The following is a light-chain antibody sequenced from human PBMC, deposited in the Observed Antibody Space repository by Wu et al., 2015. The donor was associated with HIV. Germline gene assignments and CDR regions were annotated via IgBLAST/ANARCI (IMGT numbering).Light chain of an antibody. Sequence: EIVLTQSPATLSLSPGERATLSCRASQSISDSLAWYQQKRGQAPRLLIYDASKRATGIPARFRGSGSGTDFTLTISNLEPEDFAVYYCHQFGATPETFGQGTRVEIK. CDR2: DAS. CDR1: QSISDS. CDR3: HQFGATPET. V-gene: IGKV3-11*01. J-gene: IGKJ1*01.